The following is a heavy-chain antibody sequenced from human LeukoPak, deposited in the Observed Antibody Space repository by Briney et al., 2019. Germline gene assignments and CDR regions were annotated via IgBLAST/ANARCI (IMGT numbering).Heavy chain of an antibody. CDR3: ASNGRIWSGYYFDY. V-gene: IGHV3-48*01. D-gene: IGHD3-3*01. J-gene: IGHJ4*02. Sequence: GGSLRLSCAASGFTFSSYSMNWVRQAPGKGLEWVSSISSSSSTIYYADSVKGRFTISRDNAKNSLYLQMNSLRAEDTAVYYCASNGRIWSGYYFDYWGQGTLVTVSS. CDR1: GFTFSSYS. CDR2: ISSSSSTI.